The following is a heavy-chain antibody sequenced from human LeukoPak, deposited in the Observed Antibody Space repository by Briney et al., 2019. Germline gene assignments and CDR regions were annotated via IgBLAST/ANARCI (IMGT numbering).Heavy chain of an antibody. CDR2: IRYDGSNK. CDR1: GFTFSSYG. CDR3: AKVTVQLERRRAFDI. V-gene: IGHV3-30*02. D-gene: IGHD1-1*01. J-gene: IGHJ3*02. Sequence: PGGSLRLSCAASGFTFSSYGMHWVRQAPGKGLEWVAFIRYDGSNKYYADSVKGRFTISRDNSKNTLYLQMNILRAEDTAVYYCAKVTVQLERRRAFDIWGQGTMVTVSS.